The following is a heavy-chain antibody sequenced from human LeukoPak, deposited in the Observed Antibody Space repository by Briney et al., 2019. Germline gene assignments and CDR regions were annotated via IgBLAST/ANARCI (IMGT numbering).Heavy chain of an antibody. CDR3: AKDIATGNRLYYFDY. V-gene: IGHV3-9*01. CDR1: GFTFYDYA. D-gene: IGHD1-14*01. J-gene: IGHJ4*02. Sequence: AGGSLRLSCAASGFTFYDYAMHWVRHAPGKGLEWVSGISWNSGSIGYADSVKGRFTISRDNAKNSLYLQMNSLRAEDTALYYCAKDIATGNRLYYFDYWGQGTLVTVSS. CDR2: ISWNSGSI.